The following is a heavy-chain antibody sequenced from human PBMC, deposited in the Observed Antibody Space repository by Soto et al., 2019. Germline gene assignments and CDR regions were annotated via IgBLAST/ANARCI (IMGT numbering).Heavy chain of an antibody. V-gene: IGHV3-7*05. J-gene: IGHJ6*02. Sequence: EVQLVESGGGLVQPGGSLRLSCAASGFTFSSYWMSWVRQAPGKGLEWVANIKQDGSEKYYVDSVKGRFTISRDNAKNSLDLQMNSLRSEDTAGEFWARESLNLFHQYGKDGLGQRTKVTVSS. CDR1: GFTFSSYW. CDR3: ARESLNLFHQYGKDG. CDR2: IKQDGSEK.